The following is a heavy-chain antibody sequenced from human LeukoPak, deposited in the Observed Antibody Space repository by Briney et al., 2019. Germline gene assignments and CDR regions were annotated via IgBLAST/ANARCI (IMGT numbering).Heavy chain of an antibody. CDR1: GFTFSSYE. D-gene: IGHD5-18*01. CDR3: ARDWDSYGSSPLDY. CDR2: ISSSGSTI. V-gene: IGHV3-48*03. Sequence: GGSLRLSCAASGFTFSSYEMNWVRQAPGKGLEWVSYISSSGSTIYYADSVKGRFTISRDNAKNSLYLQMNSLRAEDTAVYYCARDWDSYGSSPLDYWGQGTLVTVSS. J-gene: IGHJ4*02.